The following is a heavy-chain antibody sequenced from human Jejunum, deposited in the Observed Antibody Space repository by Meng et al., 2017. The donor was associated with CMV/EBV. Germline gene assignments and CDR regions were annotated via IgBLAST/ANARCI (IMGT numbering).Heavy chain of an antibody. J-gene: IGHJ4*02. D-gene: IGHD3-10*01. CDR3: AQTSTGNIPFSYLFDY. V-gene: IGHV2-5*02. CDR1: CFSLTTTGGG. Sequence: VTPTHTCTHHCSSSCFSLTTTGGGVGWIRQPPGKALEWLAIIYWDGDRRYNPSLRSRLTIMKDTSGNQVVLKMADMDPVDTATYYCAQTSTGNIPFSYLFDYWGQGALVTVSS. CDR2: IYWDGDR.